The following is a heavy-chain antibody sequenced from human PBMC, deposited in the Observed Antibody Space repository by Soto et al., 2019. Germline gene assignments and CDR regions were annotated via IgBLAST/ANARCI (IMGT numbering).Heavy chain of an antibody. Sequence: LRLSCAASGFTFSNYGMHWVRQAPGKGLEWVAVVSYDATDKYYADSVKGRFTISRDNSKNTLYLQMNSLRAEDTAVYYCAKSLNAPPYYYYGMDVWGQGTTVTVSS. CDR1: GFTFSNYG. J-gene: IGHJ6*02. CDR2: VSYDATDK. CDR3: AKSLNAPPYYYYGMDV. V-gene: IGHV3-30*18.